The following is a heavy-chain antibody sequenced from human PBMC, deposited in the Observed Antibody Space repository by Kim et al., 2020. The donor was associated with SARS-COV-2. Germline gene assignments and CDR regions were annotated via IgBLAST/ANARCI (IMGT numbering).Heavy chain of an antibody. D-gene: IGHD6-19*01. V-gene: IGHV4-39*01. CDR1: GGSISSSSYY. J-gene: IGHJ2*01. CDR2: IYYSGST. CDR3: ARLPGIAVAGTWYFDL. Sequence: SETLSLTCTVSGGSISSSSYYWGWIRQPPGKGLEWIWSIYYSGSTYYNPSLKSRVTISVDTSKNQFSLKLSSVTAADTAVYYCARLPGIAVAGTWYFDLWGRGTLVTVSS.